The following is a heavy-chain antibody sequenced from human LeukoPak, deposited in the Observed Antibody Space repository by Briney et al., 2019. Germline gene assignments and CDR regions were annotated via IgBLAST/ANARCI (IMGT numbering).Heavy chain of an antibody. CDR3: ARGYRRHYSSSWLDY. D-gene: IGHD6-13*01. Sequence: PSETLSLTCAVSGGSISSSNWWSWVRQLPGKGLEWIGEIYHSGSTNYNPSLKSRVTISVDKSKNQFSLKLSSVTAADTAVYYCARGYRRHYSSSWLDYWGQGTLVTVSS. J-gene: IGHJ4*02. CDR1: GGSISSSNW. V-gene: IGHV4-4*02. CDR2: IYHSGST.